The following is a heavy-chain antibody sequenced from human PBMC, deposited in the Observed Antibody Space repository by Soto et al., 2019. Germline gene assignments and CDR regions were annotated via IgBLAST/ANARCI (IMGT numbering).Heavy chain of an antibody. J-gene: IGHJ4*02. CDR2: IIPIFGTA. D-gene: IGHD3-9*01. CDR1: GGTFSSYA. V-gene: IGHV1-69*01. CDR3: ARNAKHYDILTHFDY. Sequence: QVQLVQSGAEVKKPGSSVKVSCKASGGTFSSYAISWVRQAPGQGLEWMGGIIPIFGTANYAQKFQGRVTITADESTSRAYMELSSLRSEDTAVYYCARNAKHYDILTHFDYWGQGTLVTVSS.